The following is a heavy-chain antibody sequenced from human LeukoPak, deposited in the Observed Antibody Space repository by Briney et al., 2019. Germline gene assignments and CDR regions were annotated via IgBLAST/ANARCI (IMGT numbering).Heavy chain of an antibody. V-gene: IGHV3-64*01. CDR1: GFTFSNYA. D-gene: IGHD1-26*01. J-gene: IGHJ4*02. CDR3: AGGGTLSIVGPAHYFDY. CDR2: VSGNGGNT. Sequence: GRSLRLSCAASGFTFSNYAMHWVRQAPGKGLEYVSGVSGNGGNTYHANSVKGRFTISRDNSKNTLYLQMGSLRAEDMAVYYCAGGGTLSIVGPAHYFDYWGQGTLVTVSS.